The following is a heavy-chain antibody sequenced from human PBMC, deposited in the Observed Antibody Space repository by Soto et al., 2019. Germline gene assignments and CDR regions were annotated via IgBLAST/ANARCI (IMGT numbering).Heavy chain of an antibody. D-gene: IGHD2-15*01. CDR1: GFTFTSYW. CDR2: IFPDDSDT. V-gene: IGHV5-51*01. Sequence: GESLKISCKGSGFTFTSYWIAWVRQMPGKGLEWMGIIFPDDSDTRYSPSFQGQVTISADKSISTAYLQWSSLKASDTAMYCCARKGKNSRGQYWLDPWGQGTLVTVSS. J-gene: IGHJ5*02. CDR3: ARKGKNSRGQYWLDP.